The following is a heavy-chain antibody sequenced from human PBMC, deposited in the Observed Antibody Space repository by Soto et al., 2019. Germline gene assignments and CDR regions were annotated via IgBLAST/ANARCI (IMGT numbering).Heavy chain of an antibody. V-gene: IGHV3-33*01. D-gene: IGHD3-10*01. J-gene: IGHJ6*03. CDR2: IWSDGRNE. Sequence: QVQLVESGGGVVQPGRSLRLSCAASEFTFSRHGMHWVRQAPGKGLQWVGVIWSDGRNEVYADSVKGRCSLSRDNTKNMLYLQINRLRGEDTGVYYCARERTFGDNKHNYVDLWGTGNAVTVSS. CDR1: EFTFSRHG. CDR3: ARERTFGDNKHNYVDL.